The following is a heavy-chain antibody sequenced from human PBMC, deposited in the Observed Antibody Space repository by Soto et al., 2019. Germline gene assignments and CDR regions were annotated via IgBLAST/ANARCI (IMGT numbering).Heavy chain of an antibody. CDR1: GYAFSNYW. Sequence: PGQSLKISCEGSGYAFSNYWINWVRQVSGKGLEWMGRIDPTASFTNYSPSFQGHVTFSVDKSTSTAYVQWSRLKASDTAMYYCGRQGGDGDHIDYWGQGTLVTVSS. J-gene: IGHJ4*02. D-gene: IGHD2-21*01. CDR2: IDPTASFT. CDR3: GRQGGDGDHIDY. V-gene: IGHV5-10-1*01.